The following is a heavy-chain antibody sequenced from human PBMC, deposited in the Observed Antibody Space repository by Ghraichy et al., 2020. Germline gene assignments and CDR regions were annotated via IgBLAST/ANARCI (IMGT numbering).Heavy chain of an antibody. V-gene: IGHV3-23*01. CDR2: ISGSGGST. J-gene: IGHJ4*02. CDR1: GFTFSSYA. CDR3: AKGHYSSSWYGFDY. D-gene: IGHD6-13*01. Sequence: WGSLRLSCAASGFTFSSYAMSWVRQAPGKGLEWVSAISGSGGSTYYADSVKGRFTISRDNSKNTLYLQMNSLRAEDTAVYYCAKGHYSSSWYGFDYWGQGTLVTVSS.